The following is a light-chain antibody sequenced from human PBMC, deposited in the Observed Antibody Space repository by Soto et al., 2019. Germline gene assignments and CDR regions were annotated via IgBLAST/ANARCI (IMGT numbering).Light chain of an antibody. Sequence: QPASISCKSSQRPLHSDGKTHLSWYLQKPGQSPQLLMYEVSSPFSGVPDTFSGSGSGTHFTLRVRRVEAEDVGVYYCMQGLQAPLTFGQGTKVDIK. J-gene: IGKJ1*01. CDR1: QRPLHSDGKTH. CDR3: MQGLQAPLT. V-gene: IGKV2-29*03. CDR2: EVS.